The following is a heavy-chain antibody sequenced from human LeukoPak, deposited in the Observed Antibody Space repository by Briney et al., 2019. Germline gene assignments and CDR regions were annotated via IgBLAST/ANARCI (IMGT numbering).Heavy chain of an antibody. Sequence: PSETLSLTCAVSGGSISSSNWWSWVRQPPGKGLEWIGEIYHSGSTNYNPSLKSRVTISVDTSKNQFSLKLSSVTAADTAVYYCARHQGRLAMIVVVRVTGGYFDYWGQGTLVTVSS. J-gene: IGHJ4*02. CDR2: IYHSGST. CDR1: GGSISSSNW. D-gene: IGHD3-22*01. CDR3: ARHQGRLAMIVVVRVTGGYFDY. V-gene: IGHV4-4*02.